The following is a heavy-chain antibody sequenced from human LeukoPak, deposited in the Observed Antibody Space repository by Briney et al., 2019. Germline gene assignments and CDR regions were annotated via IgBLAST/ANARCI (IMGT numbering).Heavy chain of an antibody. CDR3: ARGRSITLLRGVAMSDGFDI. CDR2: TDTSGNYI. CDR1: GFTFSNYG. D-gene: IGHD3-10*01. Sequence: GGSLRLSCTASGFTFSNYGMNWVRQAPGQGLEWVSFTDTSGNYIYYGDTVKGRFTISRDNAKNLVFLQMNGLRAEDTAVYYCARGRSITLLRGVAMSDGFDIWGQGAMVAVSS. J-gene: IGHJ3*02. V-gene: IGHV3-21*01.